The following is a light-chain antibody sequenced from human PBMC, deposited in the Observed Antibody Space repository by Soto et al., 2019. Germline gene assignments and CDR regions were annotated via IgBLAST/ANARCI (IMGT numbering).Light chain of an antibody. CDR1: SSDVGGYDY. Sequence: QSALTQPASVSGSPGQSITISCTGSSSDVGGYDYVSWYQQYPGKAPSLMIYEVSNRPSGVPDRFSVSKSGTSASLAITGLQAEDEADYYCQSYDSSLSGSKVFGGGTKVTVL. J-gene: IGLJ2*01. CDR2: EVS. CDR3: QSYDSSLSGSKV. V-gene: IGLV2-14*01.